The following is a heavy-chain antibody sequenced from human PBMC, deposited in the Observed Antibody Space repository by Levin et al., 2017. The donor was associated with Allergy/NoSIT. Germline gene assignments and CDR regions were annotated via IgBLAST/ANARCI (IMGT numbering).Heavy chain of an antibody. CDR1: GFTFSSYS. J-gene: IGHJ6*02. Sequence: GGSLRLSCAASGFTFSSYSMNWVRQAPGKGLEWVSSISSSSSYIYYADSVKGRFTISRDNAKNSLYLQMNSLRAEDTAVYYCARDLDIAAAGTVDYYYYYGMDVWGQGTTVTVSS. CDR2: ISSSSSYI. D-gene: IGHD6-13*01. CDR3: ARDLDIAAAGTVDYYYYYGMDV. V-gene: IGHV3-21*01.